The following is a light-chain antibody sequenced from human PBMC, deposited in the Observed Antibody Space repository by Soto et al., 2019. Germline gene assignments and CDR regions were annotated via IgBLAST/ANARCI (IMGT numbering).Light chain of an antibody. V-gene: IGLV2-14*03. CDR2: DVN. CDR1: RSDIGAYNF. J-gene: IGLJ2*01. Sequence: QSALTQPASVSGSPGQSITISCTGTRSDIGAYNFVSWYQQHPGEVPKLILYDVNVRPSGVSNRFSGSKSGNTASLTTSGLQAEDEADYYCTSWTTSTTMIFGGGTMLTVL. CDR3: TSWTTSTTMI.